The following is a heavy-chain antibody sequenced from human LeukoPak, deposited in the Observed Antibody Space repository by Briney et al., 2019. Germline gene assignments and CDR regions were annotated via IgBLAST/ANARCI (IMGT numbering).Heavy chain of an antibody. J-gene: IGHJ4*02. Sequence: GGSLRLSCAASGFPFSAYAMPWVRQAPGKGLEWVSSISSSSSYIYYADSVKGRFTISRDNAKNSLYLQMNSLRAEDTAVYYCARKTPRVYYYDSSGYYSDYWGQGTLVTVSS. CDR3: ARKTPRVYYYDSSGYYSDY. V-gene: IGHV3-21*01. CDR1: GFPFSAYA. D-gene: IGHD3-22*01. CDR2: ISSSSSYI.